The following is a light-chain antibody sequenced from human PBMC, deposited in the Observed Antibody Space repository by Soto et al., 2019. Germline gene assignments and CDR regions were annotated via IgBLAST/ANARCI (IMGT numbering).Light chain of an antibody. J-gene: IGKJ1*01. CDR2: GAS. V-gene: IGKV3-20*01. Sequence: EIVLTQSPGSLSLSPGERATLSCRASQTLSGNYLAWYQQKPGQAPRLLIYGASSRATGIPDRFSGSGSGTDFTLTISRLEPEDFAVYYCQQYNNWLWTFGQGTKVDIK. CDR1: QTLSGNY. CDR3: QQYNNWLWT.